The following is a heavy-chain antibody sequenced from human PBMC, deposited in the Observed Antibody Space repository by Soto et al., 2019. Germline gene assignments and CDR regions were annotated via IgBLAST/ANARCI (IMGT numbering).Heavy chain of an antibody. CDR2: ISAYTDDP. CDR3: ARVIPGAEAWFDP. CDR1: GNTFTNFG. J-gene: IGHJ5*02. V-gene: IGHV1-18*03. Sequence: QGQLVHSGAEVKKPGASVKVSCTAYGNTFTNFGVTWVRQAPGQGLEWMGWISAYTDDPNYAQKFQGRVTMTIDTSTSTAYLDLRSLTSDDMAVYYCARVIPGAEAWFDPWGQGTLVTVSS. D-gene: IGHD2-2*01.